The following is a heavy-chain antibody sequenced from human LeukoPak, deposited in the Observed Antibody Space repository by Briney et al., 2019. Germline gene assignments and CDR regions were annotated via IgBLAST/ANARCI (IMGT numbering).Heavy chain of an antibody. CDR3: ARGWTTVTCGGSYYMDV. CDR1: GGTFSSYA. Sequence: SVKVSCKASGGTFSSYAISWVRQAPGQGLEWMGGIIPIFGTANYAQKFQGRVTITTDESTSTAYMELSSLRSEDTAVYYCARGWTTVTCGGSYYMDVWGKGPRSPSP. D-gene: IGHD4-17*01. CDR2: IIPIFGTA. V-gene: IGHV1-69*05. J-gene: IGHJ6*03.